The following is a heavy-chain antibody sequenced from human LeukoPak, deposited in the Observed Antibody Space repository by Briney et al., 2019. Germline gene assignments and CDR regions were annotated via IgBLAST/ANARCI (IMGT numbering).Heavy chain of an antibody. CDR3: ASFHYYGSGAYYLSY. CDR1: GFTLRSYA. Sequence: GGSLRLSCAASGFTLRSYAMTWVRQAPGKGLEWVSDIGDSGATTYYADSVKGRFTISRDNSKNTLYLQMSSLRAEDTAVYFCASFHYYGSGAYYLSYWGQGTLVTVSS. CDR2: IGDSGATT. J-gene: IGHJ4*02. V-gene: IGHV3-23*01. D-gene: IGHD3-10*01.